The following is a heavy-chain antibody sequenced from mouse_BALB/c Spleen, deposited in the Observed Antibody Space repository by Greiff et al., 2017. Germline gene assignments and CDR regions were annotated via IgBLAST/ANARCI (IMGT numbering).Heavy chain of an antibody. CDR3: TRGWALFDY. D-gene: IGHD1-1*02. V-gene: IGHV1-7*01. Sequence: QVQLQQSGAELAKPGASVKMSCKASGYTFTSYWMHWVKQRPGQGLEWIGYINPSSGYTEYNQKFKDKATLTADKSSSTAYMQLSSLTSEDSAVYYCTRGWALFDYWGQGTTLTVSS. J-gene: IGHJ2*01. CDR2: INPSSGYT. CDR1: GYTFTSYW.